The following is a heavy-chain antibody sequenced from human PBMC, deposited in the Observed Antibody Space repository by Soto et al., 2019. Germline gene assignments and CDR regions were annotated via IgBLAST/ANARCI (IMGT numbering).Heavy chain of an antibody. Sequence: SETLSLTCAVYGGSFSCYYWSWIRQAPGKGLEWIGEINHSGSTNYNPSLKSRVTISVDTSKNQFSLKLSSVTAADTAVYYCARGRSTTIFGVVRPFDYWGQGTLVTVSS. V-gene: IGHV4-34*01. J-gene: IGHJ4*02. CDR1: GGSFSCYY. CDR3: ARGRSTTIFGVVRPFDY. D-gene: IGHD3-3*01. CDR2: INHSGST.